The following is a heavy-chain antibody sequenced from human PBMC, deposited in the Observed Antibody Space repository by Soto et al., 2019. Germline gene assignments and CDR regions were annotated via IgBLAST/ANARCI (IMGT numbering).Heavy chain of an antibody. CDR3: AKARSGSTHDDFDI. J-gene: IGHJ3*02. V-gene: IGHV3-11*05. D-gene: IGHD3-10*01. CDR2: ISSSSSSS. CDR1: GVTCSDYY. Sequence: LRLSYTASGVTCSDYYMHWIRQAPGKGLEWVSYISSSSSSSYTKYADSVKGRFTISRDNAKNSLYLQMNSLRAEDTAVYYCAKARSGSTHDDFDIWGQGTMVTVSS.